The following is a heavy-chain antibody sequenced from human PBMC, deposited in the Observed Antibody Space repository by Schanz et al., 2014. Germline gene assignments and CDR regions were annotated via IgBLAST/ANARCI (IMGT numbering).Heavy chain of an antibody. CDR2: INNSGST. CDR3: ARDERDLPRSLFVF. CDR1: GGFISSINW. V-gene: IGHV4-4*02. Sequence: QVQLQESGPGLVKPSGTLSLTCAVSGGFISSINWWSWVRQSPGTGLEWIGEINNSGSTNYNPSLKSRVTISPDKSKSQFSLTLNAVPAADTAVYYCARDERDLPRSLFVFWGQGTLVTVSS. D-gene: IGHD2-2*01. J-gene: IGHJ4*02.